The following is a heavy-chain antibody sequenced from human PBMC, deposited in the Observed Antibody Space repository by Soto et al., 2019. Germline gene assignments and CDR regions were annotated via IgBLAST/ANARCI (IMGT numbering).Heavy chain of an antibody. Sequence: PGGSLRLSCAASGFTFSSYSMNWVRQAPGKGLEWVSSISSSSSYIYYADSVKGRFTISRDNAKNSLYLQMNSLRAEDTAVYYCARVPIVATIWYSDYWGQGTLVTVSS. J-gene: IGHJ4*02. CDR2: ISSSSSYI. CDR3: ARVPIVATIWYSDY. V-gene: IGHV3-21*01. CDR1: GFTFSSYS. D-gene: IGHD5-12*01.